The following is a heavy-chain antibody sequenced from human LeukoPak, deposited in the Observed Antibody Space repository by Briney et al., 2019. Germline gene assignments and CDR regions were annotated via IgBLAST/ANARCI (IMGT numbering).Heavy chain of an antibody. J-gene: IGHJ4*02. Sequence: SETLSLTCTVSGGSVSSGSYYWSWIRQPPGKELEWIGYIYYSGSTNYNPSLKSRVTISVDTSKNQFSLKLSSVTAADTAVYYCARDSAPYCDILTGYFAAEYYFDYWGQGTLVTVSS. CDR2: IYYSGST. D-gene: IGHD3-9*01. CDR3: ARDSAPYCDILTGYFAAEYYFDY. CDR1: GGSVSSGSYY. V-gene: IGHV4-61*01.